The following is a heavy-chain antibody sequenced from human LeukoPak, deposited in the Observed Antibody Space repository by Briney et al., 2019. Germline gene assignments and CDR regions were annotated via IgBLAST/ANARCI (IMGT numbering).Heavy chain of an antibody. Sequence: ASVKVSCKASGYTFTGSYMHWVRQAPGQGLEWMGRINPNSGGTNYAQKFQGRVTMTRDTSIITVYMEPTRLRSDDTAVYYCAREEDTAMVTDWFDPWGQGTLVTVSS. J-gene: IGHJ5*02. CDR2: INPNSGGT. CDR3: AREEDTAMVTDWFDP. D-gene: IGHD5-18*01. CDR1: GYTFTGSY. V-gene: IGHV1-2*06.